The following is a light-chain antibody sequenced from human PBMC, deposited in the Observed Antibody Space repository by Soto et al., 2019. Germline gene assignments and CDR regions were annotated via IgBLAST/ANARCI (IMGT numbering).Light chain of an antibody. CDR1: QSVLYSSNNNNY. Sequence: IVMTQSPDSLAVSLGERATINCKSSQSVLYSSNNNNYLAWYQQKPGQPPKLLIYWASARESGVPDRFSGSGSGTDFTLTISSLQAEDVAVYFCQQYYSFPLTFGGGTRVEIK. CDR3: QQYYSFPLT. J-gene: IGKJ4*01. V-gene: IGKV4-1*01. CDR2: WAS.